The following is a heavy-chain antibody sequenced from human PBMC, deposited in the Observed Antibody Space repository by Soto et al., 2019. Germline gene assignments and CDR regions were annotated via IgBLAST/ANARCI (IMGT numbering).Heavy chain of an antibody. CDR3: ARRGVTTDY. V-gene: IGHV4-4*02. CDR1: SGSISSSNW. CDR2: IYHTGST. Sequence: QVQLQESGPGLVKPSGTLSLSCAVSSGSISSSNWWTWVRQPPGKGLEWIGDIYHTGSTNYNPSLKSRVSISLDKSKDQFSLNMNSVTAADTAVYYCARRGVTTDYWGQGALVTVSS. J-gene: IGHJ4*02. D-gene: IGHD4-17*01.